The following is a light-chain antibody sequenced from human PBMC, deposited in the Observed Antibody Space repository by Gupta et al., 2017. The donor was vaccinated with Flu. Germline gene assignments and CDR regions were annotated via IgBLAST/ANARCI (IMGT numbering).Light chain of an antibody. CDR3: QSYDTSSQV. Sequence: TVTISCTRSSGSIASNYVQCWQQRQGSYPTTVMVDDKQRPPGVPDRFSCSVDRSSNSASLTISGLKAEDEADYYCQSYDTSSQVFGGGTKLTVL. J-gene: IGLJ3*02. CDR1: SGSIASNY. CDR2: DDK. V-gene: IGLV6-57*01.